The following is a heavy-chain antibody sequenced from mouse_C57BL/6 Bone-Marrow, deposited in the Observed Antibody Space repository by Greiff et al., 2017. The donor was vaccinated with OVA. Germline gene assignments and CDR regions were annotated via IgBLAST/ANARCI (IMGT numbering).Heavy chain of an antibody. V-gene: IGHV5-6*01. CDR3: ARVGGIITTVDY. J-gene: IGHJ2*01. CDR2: ISSGGSYT. Sequence: EVQVVESGGDLVKPGGSLKLSCAASGFTFSSYGMSWVRQTPDKRLEWVATISSGGSYTYYPDSVKGRFTISRDNAKNTLYLQMSSLKSEDTAMYYCARVGGIITTVDYWGQGTTLTVSS. CDR1: GFTFSSYG. D-gene: IGHD1-1*01.